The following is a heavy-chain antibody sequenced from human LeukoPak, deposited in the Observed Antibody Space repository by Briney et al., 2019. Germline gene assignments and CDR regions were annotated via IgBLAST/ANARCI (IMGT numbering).Heavy chain of an antibody. V-gene: IGHV3-7*01. CDR1: GFTFRDYW. Sequence: GGSLRLSCGASGFTFRDYWMTWVRQAPGKGLEWVANVKQDGTEKFYVDSVKGRFTISRDNGKNSLYLQMNSLRVEDTAIYYCARAGGTSWADYWGQGTLVTVSS. CDR2: VKQDGTEK. J-gene: IGHJ4*02. CDR3: ARAGGTSWADY. D-gene: IGHD6-13*01.